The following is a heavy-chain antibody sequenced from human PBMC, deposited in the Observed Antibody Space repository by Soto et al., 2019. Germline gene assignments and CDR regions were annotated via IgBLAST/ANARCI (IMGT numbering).Heavy chain of an antibody. CDR2: VTHSGTA. D-gene: IGHD6-19*01. Sequence: SETLSLTCAVSGGSIDSGAFSLSWIRQPPGKGLEWIGCVTHSGTAYSIPSLNGRLTLSVDSSQTQFSLKLTSVTAADSAFYYCARIHWAQSSLDYWGRGILVTVSS. CDR3: ARIHWAQSSLDY. J-gene: IGHJ4*02. V-gene: IGHV4-30-2*01. CDR1: GGSIDSGAFS.